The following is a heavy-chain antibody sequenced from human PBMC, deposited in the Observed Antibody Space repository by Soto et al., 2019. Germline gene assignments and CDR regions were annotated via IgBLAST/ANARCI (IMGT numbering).Heavy chain of an antibody. CDR1: GYTFTSYG. D-gene: IGHD3-22*01. V-gene: IGHV1-18*01. CDR3: ARDRDYYDSSGYYSSTNWFDP. Sequence: QVQLVQSGAEVKKPGASVKVSCKASGYTFTSYGISWVRQAPGQGLEWMGWISAYNGNTNYAQKLQGRVTLTTDTSTSTAYMELGSLRSDDTAVYYCARDRDYYDSSGYYSSTNWFDPWGQGTLVTVSS. CDR2: ISAYNGNT. J-gene: IGHJ5*02.